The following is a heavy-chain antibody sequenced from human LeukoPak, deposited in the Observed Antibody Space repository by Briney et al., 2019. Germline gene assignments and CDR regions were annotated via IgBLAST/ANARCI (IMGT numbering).Heavy chain of an antibody. V-gene: IGHV3-9*01. J-gene: IGHJ6*02. CDR3: AKDLVRGGYYYYGMDV. Sequence: GGSLRLSCAASGFTFDDYAMHWVRQAPGKGLEWVSGISWNSGSIGYADSMKGRFTISRDNAKNSLYLQMNSLRPEDTALYYCAKDLVRGGYYYYGMDVWGPGTTVTVSS. CDR1: GFTFDDYA. D-gene: IGHD3-10*01. CDR2: ISWNSGSI.